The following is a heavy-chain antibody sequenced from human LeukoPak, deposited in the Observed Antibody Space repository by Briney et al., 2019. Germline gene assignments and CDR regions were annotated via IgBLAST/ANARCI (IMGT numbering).Heavy chain of an antibody. D-gene: IGHD2-15*01. CDR3: ARDRGVDYCSGGSCSHYYYMDV. Sequence: ASVKVSCKASGYTFTSHGISWVRQAPGQGLEWMGWISTYNGNTNYAQKLQGRVSMTTDTSTSTAYMDLRSLRSDDTAVYYCARDRGVDYCSGGSCSHYYYMDVWGKGTTVTISS. CDR2: ISTYNGNT. V-gene: IGHV1-18*01. J-gene: IGHJ6*03. CDR1: GYTFTSHG.